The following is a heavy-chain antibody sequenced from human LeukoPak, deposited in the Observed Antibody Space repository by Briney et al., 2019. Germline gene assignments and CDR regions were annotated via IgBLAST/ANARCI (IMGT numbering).Heavy chain of an antibody. CDR1: GYSCTSYW. CDR2: IYPGDSDT. J-gene: IGHJ4*02. V-gene: IGHV5-51*01. D-gene: IGHD6-13*01. CDR3: ARVTFSSSWPFDY. Sequence: GESLQISCKGSGYSCTSYWIGWVRQRPGKGLEWMGIIYPGDSDTRYSPSFQGQVTISADKSISTAYLQWSSLKASDTAMYYCARVTFSSSWPFDYWGQGTLVTVSS.